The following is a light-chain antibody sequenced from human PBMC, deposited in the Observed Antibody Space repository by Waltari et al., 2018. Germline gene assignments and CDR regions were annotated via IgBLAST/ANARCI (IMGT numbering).Light chain of an antibody. V-gene: IGLV1-44*01. J-gene: IGLJ1*01. Sequence: QSVRTPPPSASGTPGQRVTISCSGSSSNIGVNTVNRYQQLPGTAPKLFIFNNSRRPSGVPDRFSGSKSGTSASLAISGLQSEDEADYYCAAWDDSLNGYVFGSGTKVTVL. CDR2: NNS. CDR1: SSNIGVNT. CDR3: AAWDDSLNGYV.